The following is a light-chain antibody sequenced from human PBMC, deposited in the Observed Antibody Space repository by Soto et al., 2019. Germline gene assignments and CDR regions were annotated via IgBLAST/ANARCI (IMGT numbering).Light chain of an antibody. V-gene: IGKV1-17*01. Sequence: DIQMTQSPSSLSASVGERVTITCRASQNIKSFLNWYQQKPGKAPKLLIYATSSLQTGVPSRFSGSGSGTEFTLTISSLQPEDFETYYCLQHNSYPWTFGQGTKLEIK. J-gene: IGKJ1*01. CDR2: ATS. CDR3: LQHNSYPWT. CDR1: QNIKSF.